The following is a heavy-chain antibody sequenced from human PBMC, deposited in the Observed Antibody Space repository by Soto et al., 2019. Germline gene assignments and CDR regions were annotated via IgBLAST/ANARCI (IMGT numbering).Heavy chain of an antibody. CDR3: AKNRISYYYYYGMDV. J-gene: IGHJ6*02. CDR1: GFTFDDYA. V-gene: IGHV3-43D*04. CDR2: ISWDGGST. Sequence: PGGSLRLSCAASGFTFDDYAMHWVRQAPGKGLEWVSLISWDGGSTYYADSVKGRFTISRDNSKNSLYLQMNSLRAEDTALYYCAKNRISYYYYYGMDVWGQGTTVTV.